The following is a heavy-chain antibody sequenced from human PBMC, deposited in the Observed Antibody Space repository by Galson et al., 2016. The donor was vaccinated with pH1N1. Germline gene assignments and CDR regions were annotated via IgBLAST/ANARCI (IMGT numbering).Heavy chain of an antibody. V-gene: IGHV3-7*01. CDR1: GFPFSHYY. CDR2: INQDGSWK. D-gene: IGHD1-26*01. CDR3: ATEDYYTSLY. Sequence: SLRLSCAASGFPFSHYYMGWIRQAPGKGLEWVAKINQDGSWKYYVDSMKGRCTISRDNAENSLSLQMNSLRVEDTALYYCATEDYYTSLYWGQGILVTVSS. J-gene: IGHJ4*02.